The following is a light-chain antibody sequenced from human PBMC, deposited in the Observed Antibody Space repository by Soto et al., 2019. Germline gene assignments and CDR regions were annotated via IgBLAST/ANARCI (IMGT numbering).Light chain of an antibody. V-gene: IGLV1-47*01. J-gene: IGLJ1*01. Sequence: QSALTQPPSASGTHGQRVTISCSDSSSNIGSNYVYWYQQLPGTAPKLLIYRNNQRPSGVPDRFSGSKSGTSASLAISGLRSEDGADYYCAAWDDSLSVFYVFGTGTKVTVL. CDR2: RNN. CDR3: AAWDDSLSVFYV. CDR1: SSNIGSNY.